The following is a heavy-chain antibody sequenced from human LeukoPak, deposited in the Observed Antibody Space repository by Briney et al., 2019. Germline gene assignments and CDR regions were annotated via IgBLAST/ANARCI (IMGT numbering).Heavy chain of an antibody. V-gene: IGHV4-38-2*02. CDR2: THHGGTT. CDR1: GYSISSYYY. CDR3: ARADNWKYVQSFDI. J-gene: IGHJ3*02. Sequence: SETLSLTCTVPGYSISSYYYWGWVRQPPGKGLEWIGTTHHGGTTYYNPSLESRVTISVDTSKNQFSVRLTSVTAADTAVYYCARADNWKYVQSFDIWGQGTMVTVSS. D-gene: IGHD1-1*01.